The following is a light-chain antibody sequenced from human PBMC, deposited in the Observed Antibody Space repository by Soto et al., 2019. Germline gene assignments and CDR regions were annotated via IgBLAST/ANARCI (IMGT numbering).Light chain of an antibody. CDR2: AAS. CDR1: QSIDNY. CDR3: QQSYSSPET. J-gene: IGKJ1*01. Sequence: DIQMTQSPSSLSASVGDRVTITCRASQSIDNYLNWYQQKPGKAPNLLIYAASTLLSGVPSRFSGRGSGTHFTLTISSLQPEDFATYYCQQSYSSPETFGPGTKVEIK. V-gene: IGKV1-39*01.